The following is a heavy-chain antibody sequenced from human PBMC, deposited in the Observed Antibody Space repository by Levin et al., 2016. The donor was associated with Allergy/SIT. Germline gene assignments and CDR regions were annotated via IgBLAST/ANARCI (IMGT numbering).Heavy chain of an antibody. J-gene: IGHJ6*02. CDR3: ARDGYCSGGSCYSEGAGSYYGMDV. V-gene: IGHV1-18*04. CDR2: ISAYNGNT. D-gene: IGHD2-15*01. Sequence: ASVKVSCKASGYTFTSYGISWVRQAPGQGLEWMGWISAYNGNTNYAQKLQGRVTMTTDTSTSTAYMELRSLRSDDTAVYYCARDGYCSGGSCYSEGAGSYYGMDVWGQGTTVTVSS. CDR1: GYTFTSYG.